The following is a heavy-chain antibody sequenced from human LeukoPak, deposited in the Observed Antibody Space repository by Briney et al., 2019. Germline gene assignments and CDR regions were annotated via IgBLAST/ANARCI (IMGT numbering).Heavy chain of an antibody. CDR2: INDSGST. CDR1: GYSISSGYY. J-gene: IGHJ4*02. CDR3: ASRVLASSDFDY. D-gene: IGHD2-8*02. Sequence: SETLSLTCAASGYSISSGYYWGWIRQPPGKGLEWIGEINDSGSTNYNPSLKSRVTISVDTSKNQFSLKLSSVTAADTAVYYCASRVLASSDFDYWGQGTLVTVSS. V-gene: IGHV4-38-2*01.